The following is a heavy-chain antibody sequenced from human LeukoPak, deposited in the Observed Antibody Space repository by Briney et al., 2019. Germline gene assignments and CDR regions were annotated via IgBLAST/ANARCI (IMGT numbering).Heavy chain of an antibody. Sequence: XWVSXISXXXXSTYYADSVKGRFTISRDKSKNTVYLQMNSLRAEDTAVYYCAILGYCSGGSCYHAIYFDYWGQGTLVTVSS. J-gene: IGHJ4*02. CDR2: ISXXXXST. D-gene: IGHD2-15*01. CDR3: AILGYCSGGSCYHAIYFDY. V-gene: IGHV3-23*01.